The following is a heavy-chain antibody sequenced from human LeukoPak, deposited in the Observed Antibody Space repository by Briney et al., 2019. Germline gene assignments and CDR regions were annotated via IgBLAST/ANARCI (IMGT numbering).Heavy chain of an antibody. Sequence: GGSLRLSCAASGFTFSSYWMSWVRQAPGKGLEWVANIKQDGSEKYYVDSVKGRFTISRDNAKNSLFLQMNSLRAEDTAVYYCARDHGRYPYAVDYWGQGTLVTVSS. J-gene: IGHJ4*02. D-gene: IGHD2-2*01. CDR1: GFTFSSYW. CDR3: ARDHGRYPYAVDY. CDR2: IKQDGSEK. V-gene: IGHV3-7*03.